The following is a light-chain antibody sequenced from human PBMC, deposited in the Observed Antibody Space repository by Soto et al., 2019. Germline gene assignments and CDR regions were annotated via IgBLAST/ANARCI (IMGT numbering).Light chain of an antibody. CDR2: DDS. CDR3: QVWDTSTDRPVV. CDR1: NIGSKS. J-gene: IGLJ2*01. V-gene: IGLV3-21*02. Sequence: SYELTQPPSVSVAPGQTARITCGGNNIGSKSVHWYQQKPGQAPVLVVYDDSDRPSGIPERISGSKSGNAATLTISRVEAGDEADYYCQVWDTSTDRPVVFGGGTKLTVL.